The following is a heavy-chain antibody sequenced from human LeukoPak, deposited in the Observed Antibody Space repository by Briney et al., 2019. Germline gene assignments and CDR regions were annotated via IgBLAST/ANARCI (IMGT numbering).Heavy chain of an antibody. Sequence: SETLSLTCTVSGYSISSGYYWGWIRQPPGKGLEWIGSIYHSGSTYYNPSLKSRVTISVDTSKNQFSLKLSSATAADTAVYYCARGSISGVWAFDYWGQGTLVTVSS. D-gene: IGHD6-19*01. CDR1: GYSISSGYY. CDR2: IYHSGST. J-gene: IGHJ4*02. V-gene: IGHV4-38-2*02. CDR3: ARGSISGVWAFDY.